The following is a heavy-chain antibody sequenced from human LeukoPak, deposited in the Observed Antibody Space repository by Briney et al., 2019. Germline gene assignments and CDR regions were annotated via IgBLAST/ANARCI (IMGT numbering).Heavy chain of an antibody. CDR1: GFTFSDHY. J-gene: IGHJ3*02. Sequence: GGSLRLSCAASGFTFSDHYMTWIRQAPGKGLEWISYISGSSSYINYADSVKGRFTISRDNTKKSVYLQMNSLRAEDTAVYYCARGGSTGYNYNAFDIWGQGTMVTVSS. CDR2: ISGSSSYI. V-gene: IGHV3-11*06. D-gene: IGHD3-22*01. CDR3: ARGGSTGYNYNAFDI.